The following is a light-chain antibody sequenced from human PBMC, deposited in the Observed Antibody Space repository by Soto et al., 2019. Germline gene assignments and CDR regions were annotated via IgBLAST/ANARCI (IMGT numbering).Light chain of an antibody. CDR1: YNIGPW. Sequence: HLTHSPSALSASILDGVAIACRASYNIGPWLAWYQQKPGKAPKLLIYKASTLETGAPSRFAGSGSGTGFTLTITRLQPDDFATYYCQHYNSYSRTFGQGTKVDIK. CDR2: KAS. V-gene: IGKV1-5*03. CDR3: QHYNSYSRT. J-gene: IGKJ1*01.